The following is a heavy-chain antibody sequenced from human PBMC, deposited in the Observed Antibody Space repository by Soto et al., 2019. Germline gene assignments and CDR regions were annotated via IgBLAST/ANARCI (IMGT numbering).Heavy chain of an antibody. CDR3: ARDRAYYDFWSGYYSPYYYGIDV. CDR2: ISYDGSNK. CDR1: GFTFSSYA. J-gene: IGHJ6*02. D-gene: IGHD3-3*01. Sequence: QVQLVESGGGVVQPGRSLRLSCAASGFTFSSYAMHWVRQAPGKGLEWVAVISYDGSNKYYADSVKGRFTISRDHSKNTRYLQMNSLRAEDTAVYYCARDRAYYDFWSGYYSPYYYGIDVWGQGTTVTVSS. V-gene: IGHV3-30-3*01.